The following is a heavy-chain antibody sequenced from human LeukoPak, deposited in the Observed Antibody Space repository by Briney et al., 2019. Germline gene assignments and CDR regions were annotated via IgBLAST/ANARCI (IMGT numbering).Heavy chain of an antibody. CDR2: ISSSSSYI. D-gene: IGHD3-10*02. CDR1: GFTFSTYG. J-gene: IGHJ6*04. V-gene: IGHV3-21*01. Sequence: PGGTLRLSCAASGFTFSTYGMGWVRQAPGKGLEWVSSISSSSSYIYYADSVKGRFTISRDNAKNSLYLQMNSLRAEDTAVYYCAELGITMIGGVWGKGTTVTVSS. CDR3: AELGITMIGGV.